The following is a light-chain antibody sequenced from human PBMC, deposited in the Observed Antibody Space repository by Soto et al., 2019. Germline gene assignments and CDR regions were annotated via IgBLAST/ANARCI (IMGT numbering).Light chain of an antibody. V-gene: IGLV1-51*01. CDR3: GTWDSTMSAGL. Sequence: QSALAQPPSVSAAPGQKVTISCSGSGSNIGKNYVSWYQLLPGTAPKLLIYDDVKRPSGIPDRFSASKSGTSATLDITGLQTGDEADYYCGTWDSTMSAGLFGTGTKGTAL. CDR1: GSNIGKNY. J-gene: IGLJ1*01. CDR2: DDV.